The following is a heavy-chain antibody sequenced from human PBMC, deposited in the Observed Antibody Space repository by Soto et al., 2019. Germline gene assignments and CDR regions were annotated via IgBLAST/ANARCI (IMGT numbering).Heavy chain of an antibody. J-gene: IGHJ6*03. CDR3: AKAGTPYYLYV. CDR2: IYSDGTTK. Sequence: QVQLVESGGNVLQPGRSLRLSCAASGFTFNSYDIHWVRQAPGRGLEWVAVIYSDGTTKYYADSVKGRFTISRDNSKNTLSLQMNSLRADDTAVYYCAKAGTPYYLYVWGKGTTVTVSS. CDR1: GFTFNSYD. V-gene: IGHV3-33*06.